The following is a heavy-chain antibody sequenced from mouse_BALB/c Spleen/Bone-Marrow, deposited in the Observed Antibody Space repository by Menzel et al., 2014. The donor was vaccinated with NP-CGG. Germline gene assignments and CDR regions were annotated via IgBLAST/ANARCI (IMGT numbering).Heavy chain of an antibody. CDR1: GYTFSSYW. D-gene: IGHD2-3*01. V-gene: IGHV1-9*01. Sequence: VKLMESGAELMKPGASVKISCKATGYTFSSYWIEWVKQRPGHGPEWIGEILPGSGSSNYNEKFKGKATITADTSSNTAYMQLSSLTSEDSAVYYCTRWGWSFDYWGQGTTLTVSS. J-gene: IGHJ2*01. CDR2: ILPGSGSS. CDR3: TRWGWSFDY.